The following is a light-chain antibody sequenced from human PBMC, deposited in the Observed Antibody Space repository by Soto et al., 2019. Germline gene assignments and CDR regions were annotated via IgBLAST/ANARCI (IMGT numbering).Light chain of an antibody. CDR1: QSVSSN. J-gene: IGKJ3*01. CDR3: QHRNNRPFS. Sequence: EIIMTQSPATLSVSPGERATLSCRASQSVSSNLAWFQQKPGQTPRLLIYDASYRATGIPARFSGSGSGTDFTLTISSLEPEDFAVYYCQHRNNRPFSFGPGTKVDIK. CDR2: DAS. V-gene: IGKV3-11*01.